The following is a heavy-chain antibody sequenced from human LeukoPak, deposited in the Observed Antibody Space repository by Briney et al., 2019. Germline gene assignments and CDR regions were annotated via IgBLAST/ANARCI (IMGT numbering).Heavy chain of an antibody. CDR3: AREIADGYSKYYCYYMDV. CDR1: GGSISSYY. CDR2: IYYSGST. Sequence: SETLSLTCTVSGGSISSYYWSWIRQPPGKGLEWIGSIYYSGSTYYNPSLKSRVTISVDTSKNQFSLKLSSVTAADTAVYCCAREIADGYSKYYCYYMDVWGKGTTVTVSS. D-gene: IGHD5-24*01. J-gene: IGHJ6*03. V-gene: IGHV4-39*07.